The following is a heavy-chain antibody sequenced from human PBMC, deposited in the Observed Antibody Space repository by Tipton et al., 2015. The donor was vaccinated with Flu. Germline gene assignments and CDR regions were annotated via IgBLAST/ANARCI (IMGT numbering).Heavy chain of an antibody. CDR1: GGSFSGYY. CDR2: INHSGST. Sequence: TLSLTCAVYGGSFSGYYWSWIRQPPGKGLEWIGEINHSGSTNYNPSLKSRVTISVDTSKNQFSLKLSSVTAADTAVYYCARGGGYSGYDSLYSSSWGFYYYYYGMDVWGQGTTVPVSS. V-gene: IGHV4-34*01. D-gene: IGHD5-12*01. CDR3: ARGGGYSGYDSLYSSSWGFYYYYYGMDV. J-gene: IGHJ6*02.